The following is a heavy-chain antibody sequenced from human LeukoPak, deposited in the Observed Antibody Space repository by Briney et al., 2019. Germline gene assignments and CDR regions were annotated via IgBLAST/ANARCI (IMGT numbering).Heavy chain of an antibody. CDR2: IYYSGST. D-gene: IGHD1-26*01. CDR1: GGSISSYY. CDR3: ARVSEWELLRPNYYFDY. Sequence: SETLSLTYTFSGGSISSYYWSWIRQPPGKGLEWIGYIYYSGSTNYNPSLKSRVTISVDTSKNQFSLKLSSVTAADTAVYYCARVSEWELLRPNYYFDYWGQGTLVTVSS. J-gene: IGHJ4*02. V-gene: IGHV4-59*08.